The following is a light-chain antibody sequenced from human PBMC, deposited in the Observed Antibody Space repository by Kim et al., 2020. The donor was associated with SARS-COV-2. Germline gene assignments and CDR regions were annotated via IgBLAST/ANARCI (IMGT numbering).Light chain of an antibody. CDR1: SSNIGAGYD. V-gene: IGLV1-40*01. CDR2: GNS. CDR3: QSYDSSVV. J-gene: IGLJ2*01. Sequence: QSVLTQPPSVSGAPWQRVTISCTGSSSNIGAGYDVHWYQQLPGTAPKLLIYGNSNRPSGVPDRFSSSKSGTSASLAITGLQAEDEADYYCQSYDSSVVFGGGTQLTVL.